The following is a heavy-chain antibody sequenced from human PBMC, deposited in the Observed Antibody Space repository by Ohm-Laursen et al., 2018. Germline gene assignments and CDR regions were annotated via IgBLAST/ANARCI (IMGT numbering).Heavy chain of an antibody. CDR3: VRDPSGWGLDV. J-gene: IGHJ6*02. D-gene: IGHD2-15*01. Sequence: GSLRLSCAASGYTFTDYDMHWVRQRTEKGLESIAQIGKSGDTYYAGSVKGRFSISRDNAKKSLYLQMDSLRAEDTAVYYCVRDPSGWGLDVRGQGTTVTVCS. CDR1: GYTFTDYD. V-gene: IGHV3-13*04. CDR2: IGKSGDT.